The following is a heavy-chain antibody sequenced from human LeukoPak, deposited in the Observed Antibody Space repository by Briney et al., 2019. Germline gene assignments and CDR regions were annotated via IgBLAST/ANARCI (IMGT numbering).Heavy chain of an antibody. Sequence: SETLSLTCTVSGGSISSSNYHWGWIRQPPGKGLEWIGSIYYNGRTYYKPSLKSRVTISVDTSKSQFSLKLTSVTAADTAVYYCAGEYSSSAGHWGQGTLVTVSS. CDR1: GGSISSSNYH. D-gene: IGHD6-6*01. CDR3: AGEYSSSAGH. CDR2: IYYNGRT. V-gene: IGHV4-39*01. J-gene: IGHJ4*02.